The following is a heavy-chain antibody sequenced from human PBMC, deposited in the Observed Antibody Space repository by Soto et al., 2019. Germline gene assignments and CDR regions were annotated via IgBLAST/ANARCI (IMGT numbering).Heavy chain of an antibody. D-gene: IGHD3-16*01. Sequence: QVQLQQWGAGLLKPSETLSLTCAVYGGSFSGYYWSWIRQPPGKGLEWIGEINHSGSTNYNPSLKSRVTISVDPSKNQFCPELSSVTAADTAVYYCARGATYDYMWGSASDYWGQGTMVTVSS. CDR3: ARGATYDYMWGSASDY. V-gene: IGHV4-34*01. CDR1: GGSFSGYY. CDR2: INHSGST. J-gene: IGHJ3*01.